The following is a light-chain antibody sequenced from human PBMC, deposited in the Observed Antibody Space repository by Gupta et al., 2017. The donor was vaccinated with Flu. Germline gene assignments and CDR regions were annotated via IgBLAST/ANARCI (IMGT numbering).Light chain of an antibody. CDR3: AAWDDSLTALSADGSLTGLWV. J-gene: IGLJ3*02. V-gene: IGLV1-44*01. Sequence: CYQHLPGTAPRLLIYNDDQRPSGVPDRFSGSKSGTSASLAIGGLQSEDEADYYCAAWDDSLTALSADGSLTGLWVFGGGTKLSVL. CDR2: NDD.